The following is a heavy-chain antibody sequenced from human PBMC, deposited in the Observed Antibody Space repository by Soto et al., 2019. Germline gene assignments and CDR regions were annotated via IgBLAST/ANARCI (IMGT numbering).Heavy chain of an antibody. Sequence: ASVKVSCKACGDTFTGYYMHWVRQAPGQGLEWMGWISANSGSTNYAQKFQGRVTMTTDTSTSTAYMELRSLRSDDTAVYYCARDRDWTTVTYYTYWGQGTLVTVSS. D-gene: IGHD4-17*01. V-gene: IGHV1-2*02. CDR3: ARDRDWTTVTYYTY. CDR1: GDTFTGYY. J-gene: IGHJ4*02. CDR2: ISANSGST.